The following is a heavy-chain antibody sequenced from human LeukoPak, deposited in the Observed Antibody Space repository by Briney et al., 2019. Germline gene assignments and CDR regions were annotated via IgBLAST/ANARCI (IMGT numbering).Heavy chain of an antibody. J-gene: IGHJ6*03. D-gene: IGHD3-22*01. CDR1: GGSISSYH. CDR2: IYYRGST. V-gene: IGHV4-59*01. CDR3: ARARNYYDSSGYYSYYYYYMDV. Sequence: SETLSLTCTVSGGSISSYHWSWIRQPPGKGLEWMGYIYYRGSTNYNPSLKSRVTISVDTSKTQFSLKLSSVTAADTAVYYCARARNYYDSSGYYSYYYYYMDVWGKGTTVTISS.